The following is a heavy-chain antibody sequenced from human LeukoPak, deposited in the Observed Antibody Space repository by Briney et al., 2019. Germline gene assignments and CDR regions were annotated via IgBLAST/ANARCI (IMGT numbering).Heavy chain of an antibody. J-gene: IGHJ3*02. D-gene: IGHD3-3*01. V-gene: IGHV4-4*07. Sequence: SETLSLTCTVSGGSISSYYWSWIRQPAGKGLEWIGRIYTSGSTNYNPSLKSRVTMSVDTSKNQFSLKLSSVTAADTAVYYCARDTPIFGVVGEAFDIWGQGTMVTVSS. CDR1: GGSISSYY. CDR3: ARDTPIFGVVGEAFDI. CDR2: IYTSGST.